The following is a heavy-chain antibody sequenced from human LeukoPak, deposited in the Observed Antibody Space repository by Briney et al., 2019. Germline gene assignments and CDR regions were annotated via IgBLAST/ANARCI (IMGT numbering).Heavy chain of an antibody. CDR2: ISSSSSYI. J-gene: IGHJ6*03. D-gene: IGHD6-6*01. Sequence: GGSLRLSCAASGFTFSSYSMNWVRQAPGKGLEWVSSISSSSSYIYYPDSVKGRFTISRDNAKNSLYLQMNSLRAEDTAVYYCARDGAARHYQDYYYYMDVWGKGTTVTVSS. CDR1: GFTFSSYS. V-gene: IGHV3-21*01. CDR3: ARDGAARHYQDYYYYMDV.